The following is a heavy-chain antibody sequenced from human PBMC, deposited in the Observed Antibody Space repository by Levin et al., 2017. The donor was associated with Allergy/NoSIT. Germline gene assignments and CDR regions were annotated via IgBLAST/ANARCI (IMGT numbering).Heavy chain of an antibody. CDR3: ARAPGYNSNYGPGDY. CDR1: GAPIRSGDYY. V-gene: IGHV4-30-4*01. J-gene: IGHJ4*02. CDR2: IYYSGAT. D-gene: IGHD1-7*01. Sequence: SETLSLTCTVSGAPIRSGDYYWSWIRQPPGTGLEWIGYIYYSGATYYNPSLKSRITISVDTSNNQFSLKLSSVTAADTAVYYCARAPGYNSNYGPGDYWGQGILVTVPS.